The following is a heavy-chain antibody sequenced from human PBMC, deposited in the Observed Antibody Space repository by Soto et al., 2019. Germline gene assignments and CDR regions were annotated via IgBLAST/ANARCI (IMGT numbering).Heavy chain of an antibody. CDR2: INHSGST. D-gene: IGHD6-6*01. Sequence: PSETLSLTCAVYGGSFSGYYWSWIRQPPGKGLEWIGEINHSGSTNYNPSLKSRVTISVDTSKNQFSLKLSSVTAADTAVYYCARGRYSSSSCFDYWGQGTLVTVS. J-gene: IGHJ4*02. CDR3: ARGRYSSSSCFDY. V-gene: IGHV4-34*01. CDR1: GGSFSGYY.